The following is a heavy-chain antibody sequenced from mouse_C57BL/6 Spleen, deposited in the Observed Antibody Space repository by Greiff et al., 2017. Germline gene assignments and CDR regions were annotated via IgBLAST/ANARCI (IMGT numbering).Heavy chain of an antibody. CDR3: ARCDSNWGVGAMDY. CDR1: GYTFTSYW. D-gene: IGHD4-1*01. CDR2: IDPNSGGT. V-gene: IGHV1-72*01. Sequence: QVQLQQPGAELVKPGASVKLSCKASGYTFTSYWMHWVKQRPGRGLEWIGRIDPNSGGTKYNEKFKSKATLTVDKPSSTAYMQLSSLTSEDSAVXYGARCDSNWGVGAMDYWGQGTSVTVSS. J-gene: IGHJ4*01.